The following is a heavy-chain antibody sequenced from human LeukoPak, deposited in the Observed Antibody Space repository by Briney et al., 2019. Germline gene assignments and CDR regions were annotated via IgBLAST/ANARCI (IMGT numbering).Heavy chain of an antibody. V-gene: IGHV1-2*04. D-gene: IGHD3-10*01. J-gene: IGHJ6*04. CDR2: INPNSGGT. Sequence: ASVKVSCKASGYTFTGYYMHWVRQAPGQGLEWMGWINPNSGGTNYAQKFQGWVTMTRDTSISTAYMELSRLRSDDTAVYYCARGSMVRVPRIMDVWGKGTTVTVSS. CDR3: ARGSMVRVPRIMDV. CDR1: GYTFTGYY.